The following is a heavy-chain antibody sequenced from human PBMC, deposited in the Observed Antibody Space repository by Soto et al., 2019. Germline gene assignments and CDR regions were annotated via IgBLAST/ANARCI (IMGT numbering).Heavy chain of an antibody. Sequence: QVQLVQSGAEVKKPGASVKVSCKASGYTFTRHYIHWVRQAPGQGLEWMGIINSSGGHTYYAQKFQGRVTMISDTSTSTVYMELSSLRSEDTAVYYCARDLLAAGSDALDIWGQGTTVTVSS. V-gene: IGHV1-46*01. CDR3: ARDLLAAGSDALDI. CDR1: GYTFTRHY. J-gene: IGHJ3*02. CDR2: INSSGGHT. D-gene: IGHD6-13*01.